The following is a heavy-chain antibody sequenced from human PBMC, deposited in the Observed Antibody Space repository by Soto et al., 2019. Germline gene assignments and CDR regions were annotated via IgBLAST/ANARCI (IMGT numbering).Heavy chain of an antibody. CDR1: RGSISSYY. D-gene: IGHD3-10*01. J-gene: IGHJ5*02. CDR2: IHRTGST. Sequence: PSETLSLTCSVSRGSISSYYWSWVRQPPGKGLEWIGFIHRTGSTKYNPSLESRVTISVDTSQNQLSLRLSSVTAADTAVYYCARESAGSGKNNWFDPWGQGSMVTVYS. V-gene: IGHV4-59*01. CDR3: ARESAGSGKNNWFDP.